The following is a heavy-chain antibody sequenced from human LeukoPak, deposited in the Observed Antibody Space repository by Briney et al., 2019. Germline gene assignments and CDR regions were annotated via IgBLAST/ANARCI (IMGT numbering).Heavy chain of an antibody. J-gene: IGHJ6*03. CDR2: ISGSGGST. CDR3: AKDRAANYYYYYMDV. Sequence: GGSLRLSCAASGFTFSSYGMSWVRQAPGKGLEWVSAISGSGGSTYYADSVKGRFTISRDNSKNTLYLQMNSLRAEDTALYYCAKDRAANYYYYYMDVWGKGTTVTISS. CDR1: GFTFSSYG. D-gene: IGHD6-25*01. V-gene: IGHV3-23*01.